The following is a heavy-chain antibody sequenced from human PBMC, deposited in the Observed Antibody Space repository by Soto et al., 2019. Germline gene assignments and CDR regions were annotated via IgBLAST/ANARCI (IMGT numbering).Heavy chain of an antibody. CDR2: MSSGGRT. CDR3: AKGPYGDHGYFFDY. V-gene: IGHV3-23*01. J-gene: IGHJ4*02. Sequence: EVQLLESGGGLVQPGGSLRLSCAASGFTFSNYAMSWVRQAPGKGLEWVSTMSSGGRTYYADSVKGRFTISRDNSKNTMYLQMNSLRAEDTAVYYCAKGPYGDHGYFFDYWGQGTLVTVSS. D-gene: IGHD4-17*01. CDR1: GFTFSNYA.